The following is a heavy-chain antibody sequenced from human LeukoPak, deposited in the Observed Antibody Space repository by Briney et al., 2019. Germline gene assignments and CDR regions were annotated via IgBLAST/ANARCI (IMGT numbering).Heavy chain of an antibody. CDR2: INHSGST. D-gene: IGHD4-23*01. J-gene: IGHJ4*02. Sequence: SETLSLTCAVYGGSFSGYYWSWIRQPPGKGLEWNGEINHSGSTNYNPSLKSRVTISVDTSKNQFSLKLSPVTAADTAVYYCARTLDYGGNHPDYWGQGTLVTVSS. CDR1: GGSFSGYY. CDR3: ARTLDYGGNHPDY. V-gene: IGHV4-34*09.